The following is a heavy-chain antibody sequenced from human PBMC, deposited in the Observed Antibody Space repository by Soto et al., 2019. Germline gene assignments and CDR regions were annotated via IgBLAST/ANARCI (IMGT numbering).Heavy chain of an antibody. CDR2: MNPDSGNT. Sequence: QEQLVQSGAEVKKPGAPVKVSCKASGYTFSNYNINWVRQASGQGLEWMGWMNPDSGNTGYAEKFQGRVTMTRNRSISTAYMELSGLRSEDTAVYYCAREVASDPSFYYHYMDVWGKGTTVTVSS. CDR1: GYTFSNYN. J-gene: IGHJ6*03. CDR3: AREVASDPSFYYHYMDV. V-gene: IGHV1-8*01. D-gene: IGHD3-10*01.